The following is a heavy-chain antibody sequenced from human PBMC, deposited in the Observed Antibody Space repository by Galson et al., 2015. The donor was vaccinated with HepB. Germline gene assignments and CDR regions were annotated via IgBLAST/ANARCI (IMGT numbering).Heavy chain of an antibody. D-gene: IGHD6-19*01. CDR3: AKDHDSRGWPTLDY. Sequence: SLRLSCAASGFAFSSYAMSWVRQAPGKGLEWVSSISGSDGSTYYADSVKGRFTISRDTSKNTLYLEMNALRAEDTAVYYCAKDHDSRGWPTLDYWGQGTLVTVSS. J-gene: IGHJ4*02. CDR2: ISGSDGST. V-gene: IGHV3-23*01. CDR1: GFAFSSYA.